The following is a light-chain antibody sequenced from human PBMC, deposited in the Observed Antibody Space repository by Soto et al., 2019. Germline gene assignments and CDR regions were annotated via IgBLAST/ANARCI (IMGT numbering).Light chain of an antibody. CDR2: GAS. Sequence: DIVWTQSPGTRSLSPGERATLSCRASQSVSSSYLAWYLQKPGQAPRQLIYGASSRATGIPDRFSGREAGTDFTLTITRLEPEDFAFYYCQHYRTSFGGGTRVEIK. CDR3: QHYRTS. J-gene: IGKJ4*01. CDR1: QSVSSSY. V-gene: IGKV3-20*01.